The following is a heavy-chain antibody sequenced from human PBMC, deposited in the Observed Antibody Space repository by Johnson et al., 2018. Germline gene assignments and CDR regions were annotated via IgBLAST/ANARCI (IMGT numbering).Heavy chain of an antibody. CDR2: IWFDGTTK. CDR3: GRDVVDCSDGACYSGMDV. D-gene: IGHD2-8*01. J-gene: IGHJ6*02. CDR1: GFIFSIYG. V-gene: IGHV3-33*01. Sequence: VQLGEAGGGVVQSGRSLRLSCAASGFIFSIYGMHWVRQAPGKGLEWVAVIWFDGTTKYYADSIKGRFTSSRDNSKNKLYLKVDRLGAEETAVYYCGRDVVDCSDGACYSGMDVWGQGTTVTVSS.